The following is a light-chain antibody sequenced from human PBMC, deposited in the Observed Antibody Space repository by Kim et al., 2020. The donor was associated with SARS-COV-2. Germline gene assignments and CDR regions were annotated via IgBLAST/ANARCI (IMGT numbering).Light chain of an antibody. CDR2: GAS. CDR1: QSVSRTY. Sequence: EVVLTQSPGTLSLSPGERATLSCRASQSVSRTYLAWYQQKPGQAPRLLIYGASSRAPGIPDRFSGSGSGTDFTLTISRLEPEDFAVYYCQQFGGSSYTFGQGTKLEI. CDR3: QQFGGSSYT. V-gene: IGKV3-20*01. J-gene: IGKJ2*01.